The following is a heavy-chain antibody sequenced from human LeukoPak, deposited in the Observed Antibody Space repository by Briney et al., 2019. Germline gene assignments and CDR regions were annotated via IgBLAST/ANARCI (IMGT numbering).Heavy chain of an antibody. V-gene: IGHV4-4*07. J-gene: IGHJ4*02. CDR1: GGSISSYY. CDR2: IYTSGST. Sequence: SETLSLTCTVSGGSISSYYWSWIRQPAGKGLEWIGRIYTSGSTNYNPSLKSRVTISVDTSKNQFSLKLNSVTAADTAVYYCARQEYCSSTSCYVLFDYWGQGTLVTVSS. CDR3: ARQEYCSSTSCYVLFDY. D-gene: IGHD2-2*01.